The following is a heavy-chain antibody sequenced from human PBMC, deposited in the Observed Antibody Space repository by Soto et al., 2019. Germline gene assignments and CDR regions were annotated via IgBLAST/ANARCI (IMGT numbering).Heavy chain of an antibody. V-gene: IGHV4-39*01. Sequence: QLQLQESGPGLVKPSETLSLTCTVSGGSISNSNYYWGWIRQPPGKGLEWIGSVYYSGYTYYNPSLKSRVTISADTSKNQFSVKLSSVTAADTAVYYCASIKKGSSGGENYWGQGTLVTVSS. CDR1: GGSISNSNYY. D-gene: IGHD6-13*01. J-gene: IGHJ4*02. CDR3: ASIKKGSSGGENY. CDR2: VYYSGYT.